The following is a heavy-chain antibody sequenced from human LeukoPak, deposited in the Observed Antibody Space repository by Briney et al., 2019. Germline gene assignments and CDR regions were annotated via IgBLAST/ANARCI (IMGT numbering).Heavy chain of an antibody. J-gene: IGHJ4*02. CDR3: AKQSSSWYTNNFDY. V-gene: IGHV3-23*01. D-gene: IGHD6-13*01. CDR2: ISGSGGST. CDR1: GFTFSSYA. Sequence: QSGGSLRLSCAASGFTFSSYAMSWVRQAPGKGLEWVSAISGSGGSTYYADSVKGRFTISRDNSKNTLYLQMNSLRAEDTAVYYCAKQSSSWYTNNFDYWGQGTLVTVSS.